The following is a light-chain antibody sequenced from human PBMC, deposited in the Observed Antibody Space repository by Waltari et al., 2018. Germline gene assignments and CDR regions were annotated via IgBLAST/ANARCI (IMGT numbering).Light chain of an antibody. CDR1: SIDVGDFNY. Sequence: QSALTQPASVSGSPGQSLTISCTGTSIDVGDFNYVSWYQQHPGKAPKIILYDCIKRPSGVSNRFSGSKSGNTASLTISGLQADDEADYYCCSYAGSSTPVVSGGGTKLTVL. J-gene: IGLJ2*01. CDR2: DCI. V-gene: IGLV2-23*01. CDR3: CSYAGSSTPVV.